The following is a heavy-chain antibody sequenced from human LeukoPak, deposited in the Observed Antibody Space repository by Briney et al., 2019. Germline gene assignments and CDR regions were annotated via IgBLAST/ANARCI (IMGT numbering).Heavy chain of an antibody. CDR3: ARDYDILTGYPHYGMDV. CDR2: INHSGST. CDR1: GGSFSGYY. D-gene: IGHD3-9*01. V-gene: IGHV4-34*01. J-gene: IGHJ6*04. Sequence: SETLSLTCAVYGGSFSGYYWSWIRQPPGKGLEWIGEINHSGSTNYNPSLKSRVTISVDTSKNQFSLKLSSVTAPDTAVYYCARDYDILTGYPHYGMDVWGKGTTVTVSS.